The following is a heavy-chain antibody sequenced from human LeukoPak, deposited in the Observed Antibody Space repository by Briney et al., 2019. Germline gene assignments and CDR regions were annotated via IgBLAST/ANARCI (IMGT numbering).Heavy chain of an antibody. CDR1: GFTFSSYG. CDR3: AKGRIAVAGHFDY. Sequence: GGSLRLSCAASGFTFSSYGMHWVRQAPGKGLEWVAIISYDGSNKYYADSVKGRFTISRDNSKNTLYLQMNSLRAEDTAVYYCAKGRIAVAGHFDYWGQGTLVTVSS. CDR2: ISYDGSNK. J-gene: IGHJ4*02. D-gene: IGHD6-19*01. V-gene: IGHV3-30*18.